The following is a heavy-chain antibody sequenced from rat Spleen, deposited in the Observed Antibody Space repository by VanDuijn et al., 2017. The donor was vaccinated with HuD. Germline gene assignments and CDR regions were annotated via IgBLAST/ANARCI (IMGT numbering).Heavy chain of an antibody. CDR3: ERQDTSGYSNWFAY. Sequence: EVQLVESGGDLVQPGRSLKVSCAASGFTFRNYDMAWVRQAPTKGLEWVASISPSGGATYYRDSVKGRCTVSRDNAKSTLYLQMDSLRSEDTATYYCERQDTSGYSNWFAYWGQGTLVTVSS. V-gene: IGHV5-25*01. J-gene: IGHJ3*01. CDR1: GFTFRNYD. CDR2: ISPSGGAT. D-gene: IGHD4-3*01.